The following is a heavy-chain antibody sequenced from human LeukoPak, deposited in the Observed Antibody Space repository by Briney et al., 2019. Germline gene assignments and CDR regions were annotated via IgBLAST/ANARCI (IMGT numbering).Heavy chain of an antibody. V-gene: IGHV3-21*01. Sequence: PGGSLRLSCAASGFTFSNYSMNWVRQAPGKGLEWVSSISSSSSYIYYADSVKGRFTISRDNAKNSLYLHMNSLRAEDTAVYYCARDRTGDGYVDYWGQGTLVTVSS. CDR2: ISSSSSYI. CDR3: ARDRTGDGYVDY. J-gene: IGHJ4*02. D-gene: IGHD5-24*01. CDR1: GFTFSNYS.